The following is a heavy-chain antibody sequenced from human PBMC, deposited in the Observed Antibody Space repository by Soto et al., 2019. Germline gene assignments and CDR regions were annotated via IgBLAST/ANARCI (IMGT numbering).Heavy chain of an antibody. J-gene: IGHJ6*02. D-gene: IGHD1-1*01. CDR2: ISAYNGNT. V-gene: IGHV1-18*04. Sequence: VLVKVSCKASGYTFTSYGISWVRQAPGQGLEWMGWISAYNGNTNYAQKLQGRVTMTTDTSTSTAYMELRSLRSDDTAVYYCARDRLDHYYYYGMDVWGQGTTVTVS. CDR1: GYTFTSYG. CDR3: ARDRLDHYYYYGMDV.